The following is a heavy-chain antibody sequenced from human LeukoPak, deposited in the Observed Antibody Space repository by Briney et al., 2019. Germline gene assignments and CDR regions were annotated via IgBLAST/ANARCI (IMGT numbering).Heavy chain of an antibody. D-gene: IGHD2/OR15-2a*01. J-gene: IGHJ6*03. Sequence: PGGSLRLSCAGSGSTFDDYAMHWVRQTPGKGLEWVSGISWNSGNIAYADFVGGRFTISRDNAKNSLSLQMNSLSDEDTAVYYCAKDAYGGATFFYYMDVWGKGTTVTVSS. V-gene: IGHV3-9*01. CDR2: ISWNSGNI. CDR3: AKDAYGGATFFYYMDV. CDR1: GSTFDDYA.